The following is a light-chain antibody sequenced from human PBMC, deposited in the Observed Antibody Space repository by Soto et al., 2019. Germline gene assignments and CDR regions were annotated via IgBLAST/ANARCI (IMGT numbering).Light chain of an antibody. V-gene: IGLV2-23*02. CDR3: CSHAGSSTWV. CDR1: SSDVGSYNL. CDR2: EVS. Sequence: QLVLTQPASVAGSPGQSITISCIGTSSDVGSYNLVSWYQQHPGKAPKVMIYEVSKRPSGVSNRFSGSKSGNTASLTISGLQTEDEADYYCCSHAGSSTWVFGGGTKLTVL. J-gene: IGLJ3*02.